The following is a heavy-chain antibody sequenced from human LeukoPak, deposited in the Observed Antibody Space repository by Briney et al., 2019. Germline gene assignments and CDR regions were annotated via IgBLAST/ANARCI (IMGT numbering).Heavy chain of an antibody. Sequence: ASVKVSCKASGGTFSIYAISWVRQAPGQGLEWMGGITPIFGTANYAQKFQGRVTITADESTSTAYMELSSLRSEDTAVYYCAFDYGDTLFDYWGQGTLVTVSS. CDR1: GGTFSIYA. D-gene: IGHD4-17*01. V-gene: IGHV1-69*13. J-gene: IGHJ4*02. CDR2: ITPIFGTA. CDR3: AFDYGDTLFDY.